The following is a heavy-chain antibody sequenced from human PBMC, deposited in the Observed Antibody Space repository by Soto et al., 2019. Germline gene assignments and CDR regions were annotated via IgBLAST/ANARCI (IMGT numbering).Heavy chain of an antibody. D-gene: IGHD6-13*01. CDR2: ISGSGGST. Sequence: EVQLLESGGGLVQPGGSLRVSCAASGFTFSTYAMNWVRQAPGKGLEWVSAISGSGGSTYYADSVKGRFTISRDNSKNTLDLQMNSLRAEDTAVYYCAKGATSSCYGGRFDCWGQGTLVTVSS. J-gene: IGHJ4*02. V-gene: IGHV3-23*01. CDR1: GFTFSTYA. CDR3: AKGATSSCYGGRFDC.